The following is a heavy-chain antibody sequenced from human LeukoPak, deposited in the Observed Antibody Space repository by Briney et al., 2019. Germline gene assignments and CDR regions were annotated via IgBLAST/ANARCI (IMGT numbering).Heavy chain of an antibody. CDR1: GYTFTSYG. Sequence: ASVKVSCKASGYTFTSYGISWVRQAPGQGLEWMGWISAYNGNTNYAQKLQGRVTMTTDTSTSTAYMELRSLRSEDTAVYYCARAIYDYGDYYFDYWGQGTLVTVSS. CDR3: ARAIYDYGDYYFDY. J-gene: IGHJ4*02. D-gene: IGHD4-17*01. V-gene: IGHV1-18*01. CDR2: ISAYNGNT.